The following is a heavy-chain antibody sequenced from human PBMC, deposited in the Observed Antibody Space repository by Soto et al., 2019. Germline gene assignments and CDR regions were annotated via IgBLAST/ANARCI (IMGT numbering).Heavy chain of an antibody. V-gene: IGHV1-69*01. J-gene: IGHJ6*02. D-gene: IGHD1-26*01. Sequence: SVKVSCEASGGTLSSYAISWVRPAPGKVLEWMGGIIPIFGTANYAQKFQGRVTITADESTSTAYMELSSLRSEDTAVYYCVRDGTTWEGYYYYYGMDVWGQGTTVTVSS. CDR3: VRDGTTWEGYYYYYGMDV. CDR1: GGTLSSYA. CDR2: IIPIFGTA.